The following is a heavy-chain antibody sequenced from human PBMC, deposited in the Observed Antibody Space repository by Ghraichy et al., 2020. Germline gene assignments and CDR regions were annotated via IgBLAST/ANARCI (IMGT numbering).Heavy chain of an antibody. CDR2: ISGSGGST. D-gene: IGHD2-2*01. CDR1: GFTFSSYV. V-gene: IGHV3-23*01. Sequence: GGSLRLSCAASGFTFSSYVMSWVRQAPGKGLEWVSAISGSGGSTYYADSVKGRFTISRDNSKNTLYLQMNSLRAEDTAVYYCAKDVGLYCSSTSCRIASSFDIWGQGTMVTVSS. J-gene: IGHJ3*02. CDR3: AKDVGLYCSSTSCRIASSFDI.